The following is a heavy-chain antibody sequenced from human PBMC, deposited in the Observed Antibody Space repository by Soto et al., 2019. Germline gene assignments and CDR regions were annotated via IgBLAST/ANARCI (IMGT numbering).Heavy chain of an antibody. CDR2: LYHSGST. CDR1: GGSFSGYY. CDR3: ARVEPLVRGLRWFDP. V-gene: IGHV4-34*01. J-gene: IGHJ5*02. D-gene: IGHD3-10*01. Sequence: SETLSLTCAVYGGSFSGYYWSWIRQPPGKGLEWIGDLYHSGSTNYNPSLKSRVTISVDTSKNQFSLKLNSVTAADTAVYYCARVEPLVRGLRWFDPWGQGTLVTVSS.